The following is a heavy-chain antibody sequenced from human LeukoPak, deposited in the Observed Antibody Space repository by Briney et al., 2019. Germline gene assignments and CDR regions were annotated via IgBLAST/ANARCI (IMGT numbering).Heavy chain of an antibody. D-gene: IGHD2/OR15-2a*01. V-gene: IGHV4-30-2*01. J-gene: IGHJ5*02. CDR3: ARGIRRYNWFDP. CDR2: IYHSGST. CDR1: GGSISSGGYS. Sequence: SQTLSLICAVSGGSISSGGYSWSWIRQPPGKGLEWIGYIYHSGSTYYNPSLKSRVTISVGRSKNQFSLKLSSVTAADTAVYYCARGIRRYNWFDPWGQGTLVTVSS.